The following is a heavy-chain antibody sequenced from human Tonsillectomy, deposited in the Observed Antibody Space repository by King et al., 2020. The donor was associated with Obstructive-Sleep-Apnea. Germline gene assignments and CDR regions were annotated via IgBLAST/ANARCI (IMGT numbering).Heavy chain of an antibody. J-gene: IGHJ4*02. CDR2: IKQDGSEK. V-gene: IGHV3-7*03. CDR1: AFTFSSYW. D-gene: IGHD6-13*01. Sequence: VQLVESGGGLVQPGGSLRLSCAASAFTFSSYWMSWVRQAPGKGLEGVANIKQDGSEKYYVDSVKGRFTISRDNAKNSLYLQMNSLRAEDTAVYFCASLRTGYSRRRADYFDYWGQGTLVTVSS. CDR3: ASLRTGYSRRRADYFDY.